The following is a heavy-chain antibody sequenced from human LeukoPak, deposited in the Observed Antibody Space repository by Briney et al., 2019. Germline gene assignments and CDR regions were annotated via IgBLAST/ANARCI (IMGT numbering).Heavy chain of an antibody. Sequence: PSETLSLTCAVYGGSFSDYYWSWIRQPPGKGLEWIGEINHSGSTNYNPSLKSRVTISIDTSKNQFSLKLSSVTAADTAVYYCARVGGHWGQGTLVTVSS. J-gene: IGHJ4*02. D-gene: IGHD3-10*01. CDR2: INHSGST. CDR3: ARVGGH. V-gene: IGHV4-34*01. CDR1: GGSFSDYY.